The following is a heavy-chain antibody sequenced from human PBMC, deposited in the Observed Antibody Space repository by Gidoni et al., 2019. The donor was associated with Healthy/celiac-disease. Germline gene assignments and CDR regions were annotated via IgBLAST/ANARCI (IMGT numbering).Heavy chain of an antibody. Sequence: QVQLVESGGGVVQPGRSLRLSCAASGFTFSSYGMHWVRQAPGKGLEWVAVIAYDGSNKYYADSVKGRFTISRDNSKNTLYLQMNSLRAEDTAVYYCAKAAEPDYYDSSGYYGGAFDIWGQGTMVTVSS. CDR3: AKAAEPDYYDSSGYYGGAFDI. J-gene: IGHJ3*02. V-gene: IGHV3-30*18. CDR1: GFTFSSYG. CDR2: IAYDGSNK. D-gene: IGHD3-22*01.